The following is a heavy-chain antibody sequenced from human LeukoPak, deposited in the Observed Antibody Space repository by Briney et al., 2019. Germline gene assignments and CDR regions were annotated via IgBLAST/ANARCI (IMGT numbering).Heavy chain of an antibody. CDR1: GYSISGGYY. CDR3: ARDYDFWSGIFDY. Sequence: SETLSLTCAVSGYSISGGYYWGWIRQSPEKGLEWIGSMYHSGSTNYNPSLKSRVTISVDTSKNQFSLKLSSVTAADTAVYYCARDYDFWSGIFDYWGQGTLVTVSS. J-gene: IGHJ4*02. D-gene: IGHD3-3*01. CDR2: MYHSGST. V-gene: IGHV4-38-2*02.